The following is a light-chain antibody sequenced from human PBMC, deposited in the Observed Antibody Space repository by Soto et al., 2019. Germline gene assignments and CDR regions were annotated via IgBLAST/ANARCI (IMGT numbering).Light chain of an antibody. CDR1: SSDVGSYDL. Sequence: QYLLTQHASVSGSPGQSITISCAGTSSDVGSYDLVSWYQQYPGKAPKLMIYEASERPSGVSYRFSGSKSANTASLTISGLQAEDEADYYCCSYAGDSTYVSGTGTKVTVL. CDR3: CSYAGDSTYV. CDR2: EAS. V-gene: IGLV2-23*01. J-gene: IGLJ1*01.